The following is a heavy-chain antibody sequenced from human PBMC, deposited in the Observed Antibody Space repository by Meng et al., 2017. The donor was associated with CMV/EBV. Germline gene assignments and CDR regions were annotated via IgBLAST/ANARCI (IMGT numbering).Heavy chain of an antibody. CDR1: GYTFTGYY. CDR2: INLKSGGT. D-gene: IGHD6-19*01. CDR3: AREGSC. Sequence: ASVKVSCKASGYTFTGYYMHWVRQAPGQGLEWMGWINLKSGGTNYAQKLQGRVTMTRDTSISTAYMELTMRSDDTAVYYCAREGSCWGQGTLVTVSS. V-gene: IGHV1-2*02. J-gene: IGHJ4*02.